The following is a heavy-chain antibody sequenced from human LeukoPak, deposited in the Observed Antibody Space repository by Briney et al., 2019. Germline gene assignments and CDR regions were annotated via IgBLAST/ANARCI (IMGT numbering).Heavy chain of an antibody. J-gene: IGHJ4*02. V-gene: IGHV4-59*01. Sequence: SETLSLTCTVSGGSISSYYWNWIRQPPGKGLEWIGYITYSGSTNYNPSPKSRVTISIDTSKNQFSLNLSSMTAADTAVYYCARSFSNYQGFGYWGQGTLVTVSS. CDR1: GGSISSYY. CDR2: ITYSGST. D-gene: IGHD4-11*01. CDR3: ARSFSNYQGFGY.